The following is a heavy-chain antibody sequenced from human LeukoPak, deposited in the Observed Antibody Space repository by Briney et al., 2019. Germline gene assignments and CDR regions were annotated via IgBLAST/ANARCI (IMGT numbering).Heavy chain of an antibody. CDR2: ISAYNGNT. J-gene: IGHJ3*02. CDR3: ARDQQRLAYCGGDCSTGDAFDI. CDR1: GYTFTSYG. D-gene: IGHD2-21*02. Sequence: ASVKVSCKASGYTFTSYGISWVRQAPGQGLEWMGWISAYNGNTNYAQKLQGRVTMTRDTSISTAYMELSRLRSDDTAAYYCARDQQRLAYCGGDCSTGDAFDIWGQGTMVTVSS. V-gene: IGHV1-18*01.